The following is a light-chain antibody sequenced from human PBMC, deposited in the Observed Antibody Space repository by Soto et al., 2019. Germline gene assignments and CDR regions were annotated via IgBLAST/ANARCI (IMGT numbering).Light chain of an antibody. Sequence: EIVLTQSPGTLSLSPGERATLSCRASQSVSSSYLAWYQXXXXXAPRLLIYGASSRATGIPDRFSGSGSGTDFTLTISRLEPEDFAVYYCQQYGSSSYTFGQGTKLEIK. CDR1: QSVSSSY. V-gene: IGKV3-20*01. CDR3: QQYGSSSYT. J-gene: IGKJ2*01. CDR2: GAS.